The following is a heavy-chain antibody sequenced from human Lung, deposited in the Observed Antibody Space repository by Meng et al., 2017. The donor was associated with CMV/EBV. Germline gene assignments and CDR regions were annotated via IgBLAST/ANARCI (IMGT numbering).Heavy chain of an antibody. Sequence: GGSLRLXCAASGFTFSSYWMHWVRQAPGKGLVWVSRINSDGSSTSYADSVKGRFTISRDNAKNTLYLQMNSLRAEDTAVYYCARVFDYDFWSGYYTNGMAVWGQGTTVTVSS. CDR2: INSDGSST. CDR1: GFTFSSYW. J-gene: IGHJ6*02. CDR3: ARVFDYDFWSGYYTNGMAV. D-gene: IGHD3-3*01. V-gene: IGHV3-74*01.